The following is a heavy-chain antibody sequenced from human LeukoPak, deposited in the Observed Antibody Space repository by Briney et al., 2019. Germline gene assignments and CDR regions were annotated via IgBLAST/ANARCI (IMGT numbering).Heavy chain of an antibody. CDR2: ISAYNGNT. Sequence: ASVKVSCKASGYTFTNYGVSWVRQAPGQGLEWMGWISAYNGNTNYAQKIQGRVTMTTDTSTSTAYMELRSLRSDDTAVYYCARGTVVPAANYYYGMDVWGQGTTVTVSS. J-gene: IGHJ6*02. D-gene: IGHD2-2*01. V-gene: IGHV1-18*01. CDR3: ARGTVVPAANYYYGMDV. CDR1: GYTFTNYG.